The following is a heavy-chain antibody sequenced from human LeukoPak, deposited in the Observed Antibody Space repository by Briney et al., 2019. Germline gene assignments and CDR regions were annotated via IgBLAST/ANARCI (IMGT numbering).Heavy chain of an antibody. D-gene: IGHD6-19*01. CDR1: GASITDYY. J-gene: IGHJ5*02. CDR3: ARRRDTSGWLDH. V-gene: IGHV4-4*09. Sequence: PSETLSLTCSVPGASITDYYWSWIRQPPGKGLEWIGYILSAGPTNYNPSLKSRVAILVDTSKNQFSLRLSSVTAADTAVYYCARRRDTSGWLDHWGQGTLVTVSS. CDR2: ILSAGPT.